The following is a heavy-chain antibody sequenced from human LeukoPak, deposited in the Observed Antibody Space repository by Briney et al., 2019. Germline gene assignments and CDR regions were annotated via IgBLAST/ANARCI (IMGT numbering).Heavy chain of an antibody. Sequence: TVKVSCKASGGTFSSYAISWVRQAPGQGLEWMGGIIPIFGTANYAQKFQGRVTITADESTSTAYMELSSLRSEDTAVYYCASQTPSFNWFDPWGQGTLVTVSS. CDR2: IIPIFGTA. CDR3: ASQTPSFNWFDP. J-gene: IGHJ5*02. D-gene: IGHD3-16*02. V-gene: IGHV1-69*13. CDR1: GGTFSSYA.